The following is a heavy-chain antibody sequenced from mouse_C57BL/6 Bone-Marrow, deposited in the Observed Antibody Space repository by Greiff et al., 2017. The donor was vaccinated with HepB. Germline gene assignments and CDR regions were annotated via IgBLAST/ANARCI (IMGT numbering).Heavy chain of an antibody. CDR3: ARNFGPFYYYGYFDY. J-gene: IGHJ2*01. CDR2: IWTGGGT. V-gene: IGHV2-9-1*01. CDR1: GFSLTSYA. Sequence: VKLMDSGPGLVAPSQRLSITCTVSGFSLTSYAISWVRQPPGKGLEWLGVIWTGGGTNYNSALKSRLSISKDNSKSQVFLKMNSLQTDDTARYYCARNFGPFYYYGYFDYWGQGTTLTVSS. D-gene: IGHD1-1*01.